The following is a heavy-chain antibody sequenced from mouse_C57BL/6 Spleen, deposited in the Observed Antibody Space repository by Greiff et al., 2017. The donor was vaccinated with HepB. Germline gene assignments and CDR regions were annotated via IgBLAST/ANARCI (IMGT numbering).Heavy chain of an antibody. D-gene: IGHD2-1*01. CDR3: ARSYYGTYLRAFDY. V-gene: IGHV1-50*01. CDR2: IDPSDSYT. CDR1: GYTFTSYW. Sequence: QVQLKQPGAELVKPGASVKLSCKASGYTFTSYWMQWVKQRPGQGLEWIGEIDPSDSYTNYNQKFKGKATLTVDTSSSTAYMQLSSLTSEDSAVYYCARSYYGTYLRAFDYWGQGTTLTVSS. J-gene: IGHJ2*01.